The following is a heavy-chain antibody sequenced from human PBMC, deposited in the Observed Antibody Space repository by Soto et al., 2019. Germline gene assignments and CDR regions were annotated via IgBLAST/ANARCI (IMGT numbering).Heavy chain of an antibody. CDR1: GYTFTGYY. J-gene: IGHJ4*02. V-gene: IGHV1-2*04. D-gene: IGHD1-20*01. CDR2: INPNSGDT. Sequence: GASVKVSCKASGYTFTGYYMHWVRQAPGQGLEWMGGINPNSGDTNYAPKFQGWATMTRDTSFSTAYMELSRLKSDDTAVYYCARKITGTTGVFDCWGQGTLVTVSS. CDR3: ARKITGTTGVFDC.